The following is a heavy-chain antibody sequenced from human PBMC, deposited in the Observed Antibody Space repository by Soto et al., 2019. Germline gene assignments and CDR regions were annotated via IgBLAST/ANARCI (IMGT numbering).Heavy chain of an antibody. Sequence: QVQLVQSGAEVKKPGASVRVSCKTSGYTFISYGITWVRQAPGQGLEWMGWLSAYNGDTSSSEKLQDRFTMTTDTSTNTVYMDLRSLRSDDTAVYYCARWSAIGGGAEALDIWGQGTMVIVSS. D-gene: IGHD1-26*01. CDR1: GYTFISYG. V-gene: IGHV1-18*01. J-gene: IGHJ3*02. CDR3: ARWSAIGGGAEALDI. CDR2: LSAYNGDT.